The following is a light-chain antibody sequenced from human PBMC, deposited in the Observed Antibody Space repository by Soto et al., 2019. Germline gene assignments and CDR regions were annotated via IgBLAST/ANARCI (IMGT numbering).Light chain of an antibody. CDR3: QSYDSSSWV. CDR2: EDN. Sequence: NFMLTQPHSVSESPGKTVTISCTRSSASIASNYVQWYQQRPGSAPTTVIYEDNQRPSGVPDRFSGSIDSSSNSASLTISGLKTEDEADYYCQSYDSSSWVFGGGTKVTVL. J-gene: IGLJ3*02. V-gene: IGLV6-57*03. CDR1: SASIASNY.